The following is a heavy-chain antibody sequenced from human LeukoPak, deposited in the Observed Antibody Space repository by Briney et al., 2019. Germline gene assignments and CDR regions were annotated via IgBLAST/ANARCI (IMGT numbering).Heavy chain of an antibody. CDR3: ARLQGYDSRTE. Sequence: GGSLRLSCAASGFSFSTSGMIWVRQAPGKGLEWVSYVSGSSRTIYYSDSVKGRFTISRDNAKNSLYLQMSSLRAEDTAVYYCARLQGYDSRTEGGQGTLVTVSS. V-gene: IGHV3-48*04. CDR2: VSGSSRTI. D-gene: IGHD3-22*01. CDR1: GFSFSTSG. J-gene: IGHJ1*01.